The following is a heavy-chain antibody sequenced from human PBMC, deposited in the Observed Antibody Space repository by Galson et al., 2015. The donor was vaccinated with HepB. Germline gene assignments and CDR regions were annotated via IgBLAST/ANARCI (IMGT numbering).Heavy chain of an antibody. Sequence: SLRLSCAASGFTFDDYAMHWVRQAPGKGLEWVSLITWDGGHTYYADSVKGRFTISRDNDKNSLYLQMHCLRAEDTAFYYCARAPYYYADSGYFPNWGQGTLVTVSS. CDR3: ARAPYYYADSGYFPN. CDR1: GFTFDDYA. V-gene: IGHV3-43D*03. J-gene: IGHJ4*02. CDR2: ITWDGGHT. D-gene: IGHD3-22*01.